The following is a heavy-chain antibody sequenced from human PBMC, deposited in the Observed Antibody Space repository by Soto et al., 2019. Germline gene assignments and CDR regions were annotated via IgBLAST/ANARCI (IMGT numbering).Heavy chain of an antibody. V-gene: IGHV1-18*01. CDR2: ISAYNGNT. CDR3: GIAADGTSQIDY. CDR1: GYTFTSYG. D-gene: IGHD6-13*01. Sequence: ASVKVSCKASGYTFTSYGISWVRQAPGQGLEWMGWISAYNGNTNYAQKLQGRVTMTTDTSTSTAYMELRSLRSDDTAVYYCGIAADGTSQIDYWGQGTLVTVSS. J-gene: IGHJ4*02.